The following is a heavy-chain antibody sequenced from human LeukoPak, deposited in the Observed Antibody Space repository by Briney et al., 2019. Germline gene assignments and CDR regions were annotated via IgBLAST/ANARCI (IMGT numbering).Heavy chain of an antibody. CDR3: ARDFEDSSSPFDY. CDR1: GYTFTSYG. CDR2: ISAYNGNT. J-gene: IGHJ4*02. V-gene: IGHV1-18*01. D-gene: IGHD6-13*01. Sequence: GASVKVSCKASGYTFTSYGISWVRQAPGQGLEWMGWISAYNGNTNYAQKLQGRVTMTTDTSTSTACMELRSLRSDDTAVYYCARDFEDSSSPFDYWGQGTLVTVSS.